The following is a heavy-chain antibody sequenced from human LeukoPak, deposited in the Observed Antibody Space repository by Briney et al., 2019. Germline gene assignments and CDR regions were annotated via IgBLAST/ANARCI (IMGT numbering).Heavy chain of an antibody. CDR2: ISSSGGST. CDR3: AKNLNPFDS. Sequence: GGSLRLSCAASGFTFSSYAMSWVRQAPGKGLEWVLGISSSGGSTYYADSVKGRFTISRDNSKSTLFLQMNSLRAEDTAVYYCAKNLNPFDSWGQGILVTVSS. CDR1: GFTFSSYA. V-gene: IGHV3-23*01. J-gene: IGHJ4*02.